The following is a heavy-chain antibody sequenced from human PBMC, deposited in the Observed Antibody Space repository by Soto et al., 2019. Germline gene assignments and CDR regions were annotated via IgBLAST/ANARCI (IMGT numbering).Heavy chain of an antibody. Sequence: SVKVSCKASGYTFTTYDIYWMRQATGQGLEWMGWMNPYTGNTGYAQKFQGGVTVTRNTSISTVYMEMSGLRLDDTAVYYCARIKERSGPKYCDYWFQGSQVTGSS. V-gene: IGHV1-8*01. J-gene: IGHJ4*02. CDR2: MNPYTGNT. D-gene: IGHD2-15*01. CDR1: GYTFTTYD. CDR3: ARIKERSGPKYCDY.